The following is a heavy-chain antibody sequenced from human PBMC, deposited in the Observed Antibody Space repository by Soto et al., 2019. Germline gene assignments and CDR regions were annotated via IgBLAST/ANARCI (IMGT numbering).Heavy chain of an antibody. D-gene: IGHD3-10*01. CDR1: GFNIDDYV. CDR2: IYWKGGNR. J-gene: IGHJ4*02. CDR3: VRSGDYRSGSYWYFFDY. V-gene: IGHV3-20*04. Sequence: GGSLRLSCTISGFNIDDYVMSWVRQVPGKGLEWVSGIYWKGGNRHYADSVKGRFTISRDNAKNSLYLQLDSLRAEDTALYYCVRSGDYRSGSYWYFFDYWGQGTQVTVSS.